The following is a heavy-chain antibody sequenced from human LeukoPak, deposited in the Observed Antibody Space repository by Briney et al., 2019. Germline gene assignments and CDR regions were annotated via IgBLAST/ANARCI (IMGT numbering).Heavy chain of an antibody. CDR3: ARAGYGDSEFDY. D-gene: IGHD4-17*01. CDR2: INHSGST. J-gene: IGHJ4*02. CDR1: GGSFSGYY. Sequence: SETLSLTCAVYGGSFSGYYWSWIRQPPGKGLEWIGEINHSGSTNYNPSLKSRVTMSVDTSKNQFSLKLSSVTAADTAVYYCARAGYGDSEFDYWGQGTLVTVSS. V-gene: IGHV4-34*01.